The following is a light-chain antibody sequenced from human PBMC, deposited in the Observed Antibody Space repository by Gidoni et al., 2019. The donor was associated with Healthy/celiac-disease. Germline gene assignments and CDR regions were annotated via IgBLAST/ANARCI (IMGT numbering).Light chain of an antibody. CDR1: QSISSY. V-gene: IGKV1-39*01. CDR2: AAS. CDR3: QQSYSNPYT. Sequence: DIQMTQSPSSLSASVGDRVTITCRASQSISSYLNWYQQKPGKAPKLLIYAASSLQSGVPSRFSGSGSGTDFTINISSMQPEDFATYYCQQSYSNPYTFGQGTKLEIK. J-gene: IGKJ2*01.